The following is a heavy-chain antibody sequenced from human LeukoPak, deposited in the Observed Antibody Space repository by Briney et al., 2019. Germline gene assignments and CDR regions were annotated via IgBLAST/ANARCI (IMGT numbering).Heavy chain of an antibody. Sequence: SETLSLTCTVSGGSISSYYWSWIRQPPGKGLEWIGCIYYSGSTNYNPSLKSRVTISVDMSENQFSLKLSSVTAADTAVYYCARAAAGTRFDPWGQGTLVTVSS. CDR1: GGSISSYY. CDR3: ARAAAGTRFDP. D-gene: IGHD6-13*01. CDR2: IYYSGST. J-gene: IGHJ5*02. V-gene: IGHV4-59*08.